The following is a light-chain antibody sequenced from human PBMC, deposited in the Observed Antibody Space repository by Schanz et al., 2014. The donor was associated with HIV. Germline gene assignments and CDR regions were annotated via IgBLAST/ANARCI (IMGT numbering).Light chain of an antibody. CDR1: QNVNTN. Sequence: EILMTQSPATLSVSPGERATLSCRATQNVNTNLAWYQRKPGQAPRVLIYGASTRATGIPARFTGSGPGTDFTLTISSLQSEDFAVYYCQQYGYSPLTFGGGTKVDIK. CDR2: GAS. CDR3: QQYGYSPLT. J-gene: IGKJ4*01. V-gene: IGKV3-15*01.